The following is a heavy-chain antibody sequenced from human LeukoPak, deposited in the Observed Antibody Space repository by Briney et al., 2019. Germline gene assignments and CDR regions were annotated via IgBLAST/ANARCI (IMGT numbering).Heavy chain of an antibody. D-gene: IGHD3-10*01. V-gene: IGHV4-34*01. CDR3: ARGPSSGILDY. CDR2: INHSGST. J-gene: IGHJ4*02. CDR1: GGSFSGYY. Sequence: SETLSLTCAVYGGSFSGYYWSWIRQPPGKGLEWIGEINHSGSTNYNPSLKSRVTISVDTSKNQFSLKLSSVTAADTAVYYCARGPSSGILDYWGQGTLVTVSS.